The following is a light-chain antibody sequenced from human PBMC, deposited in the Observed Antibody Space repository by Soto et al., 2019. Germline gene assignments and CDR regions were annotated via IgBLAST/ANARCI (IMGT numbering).Light chain of an antibody. CDR3: SSYTSTNTYV. CDR2: EVS. V-gene: IGLV2-14*01. Sequence: QSALTQPASVSGSPGQSITISCTGTSSDIGAYTYVSWYHQHPGKAPKVMIYEVSHRPSGVSNRFSGSKSGNTASLTISGLQAEDEGDYYCSSYTSTNTYVFGTGTKVTVL. J-gene: IGLJ1*01. CDR1: SSDIGAYTY.